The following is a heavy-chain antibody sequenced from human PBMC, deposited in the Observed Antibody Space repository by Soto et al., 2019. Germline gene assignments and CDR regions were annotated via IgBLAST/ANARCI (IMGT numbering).Heavy chain of an antibody. CDR2: IRGSGGST. CDR3: AKDGFLRPAAPES. Sequence: EVQLLESGGGLVQPGGSLRLSCAASGFTFSSYAMSWVRQAPGKGLEWVSAIRGSGGSTYYEDSVKGRFTISRDNSKNTLYLQMNSLRAEDTAVYDCAKDGFLRPAAPESWGQGTMVTVFS. J-gene: IGHJ5*02. CDR1: GFTFSSYA. D-gene: IGHD2-2*01. V-gene: IGHV3-23*01.